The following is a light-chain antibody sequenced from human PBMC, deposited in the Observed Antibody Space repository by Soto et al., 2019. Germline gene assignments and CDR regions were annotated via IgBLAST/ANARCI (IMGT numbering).Light chain of an antibody. J-gene: IGKJ4*01. CDR2: KAS. Sequence: DSQMTQYPSTLSASIGDRVTITCRAGQSISSWLAWYQQKPGKAPKLLISKASTLQSGVPPRFSGSGSGTEFALTISSLQPDDFATHYCQQYETYPMTFGGGTKVDIK. V-gene: IGKV1-5*03. CDR1: QSISSW. CDR3: QQYETYPMT.